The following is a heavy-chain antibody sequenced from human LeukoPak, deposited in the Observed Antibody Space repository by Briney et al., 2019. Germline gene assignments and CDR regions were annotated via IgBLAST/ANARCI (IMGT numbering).Heavy chain of an antibody. Sequence: GASVKVSCKASGGTFSSYAISWVRQAPGQGLEWMGGIIPIFGTANYAQKFQGRVTITADKSTSTAYMELSSLRSEDTAVYYCARDEGRYYYDSSGYYPYFDYWGQGTLVTVSS. CDR2: IIPIFGTA. CDR1: GGTFSSYA. CDR3: ARDEGRYYYDSSGYYPYFDY. D-gene: IGHD3-22*01. V-gene: IGHV1-69*06. J-gene: IGHJ4*02.